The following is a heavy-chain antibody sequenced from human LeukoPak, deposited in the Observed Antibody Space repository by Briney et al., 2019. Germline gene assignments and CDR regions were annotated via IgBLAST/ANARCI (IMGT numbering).Heavy chain of an antibody. CDR2: ISSSSSYI. CDR1: GFTFSSYS. J-gene: IGHJ4*02. Sequence: GGSLRLSCAASGFTFSSYSMNWVRQAPGKGLEWVSSISSSSSYIYYADSVKGRFTISRDNAKNSLYLQMNSLRAEDTAVYYCARETPYDYVWGSYRSFDYWGQGTLVTVSS. CDR3: ARETPYDYVWGSYRSFDY. V-gene: IGHV3-21*01. D-gene: IGHD3-16*02.